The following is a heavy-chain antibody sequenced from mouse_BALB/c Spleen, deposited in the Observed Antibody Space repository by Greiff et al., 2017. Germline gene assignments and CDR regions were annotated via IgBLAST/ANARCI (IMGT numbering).Heavy chain of an antibody. D-gene: IGHD1-1*01. V-gene: IGHV5-12-1*01. CDR1: GFAFSSYD. J-gene: IGHJ4*01. CDR3: ARDLYGSSSMDY. CDR2: ISSGGGST. Sequence: EVKLVESGGGLVKPGGSLKLSCAASGFAFSSYDMSWVRQTPEKRLEWVAYISSGGGSTYYPDTVKGRFTISRDNAKNTLYLQMSSLKSEDTAMYYCARDLYGSSSMDYWGQGTSVTVSS.